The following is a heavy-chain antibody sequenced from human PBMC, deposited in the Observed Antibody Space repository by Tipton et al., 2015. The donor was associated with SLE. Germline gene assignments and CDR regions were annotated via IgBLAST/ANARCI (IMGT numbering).Heavy chain of an antibody. CDR3: ARDSQTYYDFWSGYYTNYYYYMDV. J-gene: IGHJ6*03. CDR1: GGSFSGYY. Sequence: TLSLTCAVYGGSFSGYYWSWIRQPPGKGLEWIGEINHSGSTNYNPSLKSRVTISVDTSKNQFSLKLSSVTAADTAVYYCARDSQTYYDFWSGYYTNYYYYMDVWGKGTTVTVSS. CDR2: INHSGST. D-gene: IGHD3-3*01. V-gene: IGHV4-34*01.